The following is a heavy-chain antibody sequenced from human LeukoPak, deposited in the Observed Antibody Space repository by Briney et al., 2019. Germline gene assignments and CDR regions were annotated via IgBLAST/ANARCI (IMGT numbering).Heavy chain of an antibody. CDR3: ARDGGIAVAGTGLDY. V-gene: IGHV3-23*01. CDR1: GFTFSSYA. D-gene: IGHD6-19*01. Sequence: GGSLRLSCAASGFTFSSYAMSWVRQAPGKGLEWVSAISGSGGSTYYADSVKGRFTISRDNSKNTLYLQMNSLRAEDTAVYYCARDGGIAVAGTGLDYWGQGTLVTVSS. J-gene: IGHJ4*02. CDR2: ISGSGGST.